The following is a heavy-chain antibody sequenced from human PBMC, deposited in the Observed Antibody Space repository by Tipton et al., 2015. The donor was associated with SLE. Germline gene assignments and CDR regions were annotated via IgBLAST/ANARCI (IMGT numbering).Heavy chain of an antibody. D-gene: IGHD6-19*01. Sequence: SLRLSCAASGFTFSNYDMHWGRQAPGKGLEWVAFIPYDGSNKYFADSVKGRFTISRDNSKNTMYLQMNSLRAEDTAVYYCAGRGYSSGWFLGDFWGQGTLVTVSS. CDR2: IPYDGSNK. CDR1: GFTFSNYD. CDR3: AGRGYSSGWFLGDF. V-gene: IGHV3-30*02. J-gene: IGHJ4*02.